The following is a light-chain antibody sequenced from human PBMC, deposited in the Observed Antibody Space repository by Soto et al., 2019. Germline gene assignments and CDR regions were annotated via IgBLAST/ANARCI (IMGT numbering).Light chain of an antibody. CDR1: SSNIGSNT. J-gene: IGLJ2*01. CDR2: NNS. CDR3: AAWDDSLRGLD. Sequence: QSVLTQPPSASGTPGQMVTISCSGSSSNIGSNTVNWYQQLPGMAPKLLIYNNSQRPSGVPDRFSGSKSGTSASLAISGLPSEDEADYYCAAWDDSLRGLDFGGGTKLTVL. V-gene: IGLV1-44*01.